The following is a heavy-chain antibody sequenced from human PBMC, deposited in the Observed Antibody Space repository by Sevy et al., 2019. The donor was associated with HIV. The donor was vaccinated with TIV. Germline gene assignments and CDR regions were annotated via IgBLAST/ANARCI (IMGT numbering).Heavy chain of an antibody. J-gene: IGHJ4*02. Sequence: SETLSLTCTVSGGSISGYYWSWIRQPPGKGLEWIGYIYYSGSTNYNPSLKNRVTMSVDTSKNQFSLKMSSVTAADTAVYYCARTPVIMITSGGVIALRQFDFWGQETLATVSS. CDR2: IYYSGST. V-gene: IGHV4-59*01. D-gene: IGHD3-16*02. CDR1: GGSISGYY. CDR3: ARTPVIMITSGGVIALRQFDF.